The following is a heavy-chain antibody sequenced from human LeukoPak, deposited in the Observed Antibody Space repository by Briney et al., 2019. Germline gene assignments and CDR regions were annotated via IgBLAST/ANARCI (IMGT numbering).Heavy chain of an antibody. V-gene: IGHV4-4*07. CDR2: IRTSGNN. J-gene: IGHJ4*02. D-gene: IGHD3-3*01. CDR1: DGSMTNYY. Sequence: SETLSLTCTVSDGSMTNYYWSWIRQPAGQGLEWIGRIRTSGNNNYNPSLASRVTMSVDTSKNQFSLKLSPVTAADTAVYYCASRNFGVVTDWGQGTLVTVSS. CDR3: ASRNFGVVTD.